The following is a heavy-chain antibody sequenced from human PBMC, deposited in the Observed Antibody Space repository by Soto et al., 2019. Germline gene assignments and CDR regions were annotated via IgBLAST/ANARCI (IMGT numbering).Heavy chain of an antibody. CDR2: INPNSGGT. CDR3: ERERRGIRYCSGGSCYLHY. V-gene: IGHV1-2*02. Sequence: QVQLVQSGAEVKKPGASVKVSCKASGYTFTGYYMHWVRQAPGQGLEWMGWINPNSGGTNYSQKFQGRVTMTRDTYISTAYMELSMLRYDDTAVYYCERERRGIRYCSGGSCYLHYWGQGTLVTVSS. J-gene: IGHJ4*02. D-gene: IGHD2-15*01. CDR1: GYTFTGYY.